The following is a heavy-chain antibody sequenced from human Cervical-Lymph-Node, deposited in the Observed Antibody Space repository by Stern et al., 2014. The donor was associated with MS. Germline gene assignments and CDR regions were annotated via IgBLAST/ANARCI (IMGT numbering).Heavy chain of an antibody. CDR2: IRIYNGNT. D-gene: IGHD2-15*01. V-gene: IGHV1-18*01. J-gene: IGHJ3*02. CDR1: GYTFTSYG. CDR3: ARGLLGSENAFDI. Sequence: HVQLVQSGAEVKKPGASVKVSCKASGYTFTSYGISWVRQAPGQGLEWMGLIRIYNGNTNVAHHLQCRVSMTTDTSTITAYMELRSLRSDDTAVYYCARGLLGSENAFDIWGQGTMVTVSS.